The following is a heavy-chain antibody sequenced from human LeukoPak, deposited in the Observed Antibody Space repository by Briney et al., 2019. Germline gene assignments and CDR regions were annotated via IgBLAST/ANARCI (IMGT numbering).Heavy chain of an antibody. CDR2: ISWNSGSI. CDR1: GFTFDDYA. Sequence: PGRSLRLSCAASGFTFDDYAMHWVRQAPGKGLEWVSGISWNSGSIGYADSVKGRFTISRDNAKNSLYLQMNSLRAEDTAVYYCARDSIASDWGQGTLVTVSS. V-gene: IGHV3-9*01. J-gene: IGHJ4*02. CDR3: ARDSIASD. D-gene: IGHD3-22*01.